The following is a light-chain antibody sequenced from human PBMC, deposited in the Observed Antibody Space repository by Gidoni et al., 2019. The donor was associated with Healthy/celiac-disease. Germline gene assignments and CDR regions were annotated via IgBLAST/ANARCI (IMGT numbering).Light chain of an antibody. Sequence: QSVLTQPPSASGTPGQRVTISCSGRSSNIGSNYVYWYQQLPGTAPKLLIYRNNQRPSGVPDRFSGSKSGPSASLAISGLRSEDEADYYCAAWDDSLSVVVFGGGTKLTVL. J-gene: IGLJ2*01. CDR3: AAWDDSLSVVV. CDR1: SSNIGSNY. V-gene: IGLV1-47*01. CDR2: RNN.